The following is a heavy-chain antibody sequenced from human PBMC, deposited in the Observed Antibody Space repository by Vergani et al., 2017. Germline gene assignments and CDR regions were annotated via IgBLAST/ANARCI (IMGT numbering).Heavy chain of an antibody. Sequence: EVQLLESGGGLVQPGGSLRLSCEASGFSFPGYAMSWVRQAPGKGLEWVSSVSGSSATPYYADSVKGRFIISRDNSKNTLHLQMNSLRADDTAVYYCTKGSRGYTGYFFVYWGQGTLDTVSS. V-gene: IGHV3-23*01. CDR2: VSGSSATP. CDR1: GFSFPGYA. D-gene: IGHD5-12*01. J-gene: IGHJ4*02. CDR3: TKGSRGYTGYFFVY.